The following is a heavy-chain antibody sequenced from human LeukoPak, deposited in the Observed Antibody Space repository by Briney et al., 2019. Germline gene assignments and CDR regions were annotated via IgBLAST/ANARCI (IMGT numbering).Heavy chain of an antibody. CDR2: VYYSGTT. J-gene: IGHJ4*02. V-gene: IGHV4-59*01. Sequence: PSETLSLTCTVSGGSNTYFWTWVRQPPGKGLEWIGYVYYSGTTKYNPSLTSRLTLSVDTSKNQFSLRLNSVTAADTAVYYCARRYNKKNIDSWGQGILVTVSS. CDR1: GGSNTYF. CDR3: ARRYNKKNIDS. D-gene: IGHD1-14*01.